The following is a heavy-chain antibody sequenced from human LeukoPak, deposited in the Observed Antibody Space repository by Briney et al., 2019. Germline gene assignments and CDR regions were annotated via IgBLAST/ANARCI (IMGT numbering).Heavy chain of an antibody. CDR2: ISSSSSTI. V-gene: IGHV3-48*04. CDR3: AKDSSTGWYHGY. J-gene: IGHJ4*02. D-gene: IGHD6-19*01. CDR1: GFTFSSYS. Sequence: GGSLRLSCAASGFTFSSYSMNWVRQAPGKGLEWVSYISSSSSTIYYADSVKGRSTISRDNAKNSLYLQMNSLTAEDTAVYYCAKDSSTGWYHGYWGQGTLVTVSS.